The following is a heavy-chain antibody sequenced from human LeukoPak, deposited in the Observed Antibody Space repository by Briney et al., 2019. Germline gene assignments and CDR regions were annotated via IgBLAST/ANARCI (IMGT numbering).Heavy chain of an antibody. CDR1: GFTFSSYS. Sequence: GGSLRHSCAASGFTFSSYSMNWVRQAPGKGLEWVSYISSSSSTIYYADSVKGRFTISRDNAKNSLYLQMNSLRAEDTAVYYCARAGSSTSPTSLYYYYYMDVWGKGTTVTVSS. D-gene: IGHD2-2*01. V-gene: IGHV3-48*01. CDR2: ISSSSSTI. CDR3: ARAGSSTSPTSLYYYYYMDV. J-gene: IGHJ6*03.